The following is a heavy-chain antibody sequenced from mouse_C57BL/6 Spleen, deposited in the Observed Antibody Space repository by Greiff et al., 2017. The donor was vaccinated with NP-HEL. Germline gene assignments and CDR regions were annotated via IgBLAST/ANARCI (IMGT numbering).Heavy chain of an antibody. V-gene: IGHV2-2*01. CDR3: ATHYDYDEGFAY. D-gene: IGHD2-4*01. CDR2: IWSGGST. Sequence: VMLVESGPGLVQPSQSLSITCTVSGFSLTSYGVHWVRQSPGKGLEWLGVIWSGGSTDYNAAFISRLSISKDNSKSQVFFKMNSLQADDTAIYYCATHYDYDEGFAYWGQGTLVTVSA. J-gene: IGHJ3*01. CDR1: GFSLTSYG.